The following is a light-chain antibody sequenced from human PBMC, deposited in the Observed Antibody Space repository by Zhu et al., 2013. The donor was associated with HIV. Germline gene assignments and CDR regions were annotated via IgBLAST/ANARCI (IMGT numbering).Light chain of an antibody. J-gene: IGKJ4*01. Sequence: EIVLTQSPGTLSLSPGERATLSCRASQSFSSSYLAWYQQKPGQAPRLLIFGASSRATGIPDRFSGSGSGTEFTLTISSPQSEDFAVYYCQQYNNWPGALTFGGGTKVEIK. CDR3: QQYNNWPGALT. V-gene: IGKV3-20*01. CDR1: QSFSSSY. CDR2: GAS.